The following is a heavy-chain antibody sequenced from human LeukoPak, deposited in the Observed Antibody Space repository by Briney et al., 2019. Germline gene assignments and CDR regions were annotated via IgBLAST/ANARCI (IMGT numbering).Heavy chain of an antibody. D-gene: IGHD6-13*01. CDR3: AKEDIAD. CDR2: IRCDGSNK. V-gene: IGHV3-30*02. CDR1: GFTFSSYG. Sequence: GGSLRLSCAASGFTFSSYGMHWVRQAPGKGLEWVAFIRCDGSNKYYADSVKGRFTISRDNSKNTLYLQMNSLRAEDKAVYSCAKEDIADWGQGTLVTVSS. J-gene: IGHJ4*02.